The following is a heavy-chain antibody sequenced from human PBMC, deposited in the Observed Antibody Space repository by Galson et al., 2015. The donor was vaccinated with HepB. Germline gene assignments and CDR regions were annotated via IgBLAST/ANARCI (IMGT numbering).Heavy chain of an antibody. CDR2: IKSKTDGGTT. J-gene: IGHJ1*01. Sequence: SLRLSCAASGFTFSNAWMSWVRQAPGNGLEWVGRIKSKTDGGTTDYAAPVKGRFTISRDDSKNTLYLQMNSLKTEDTAVYYCTTLYDILTGYYPSAEYFQHWGQGTLVTVSS. CDR3: TTLYDILTGYYPSAEYFQH. CDR1: GFTFSNAW. D-gene: IGHD3-9*01. V-gene: IGHV3-15*01.